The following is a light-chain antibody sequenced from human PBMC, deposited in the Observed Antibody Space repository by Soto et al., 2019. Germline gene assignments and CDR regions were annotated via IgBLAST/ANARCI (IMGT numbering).Light chain of an antibody. Sequence: EIVMTQSPATLSVSPGDRATLSCRASQSVGSSLAWYQQEPGQAPRLIXYGASTRATGIPARFSGSGSGTEFTLTISSLQSEDFAVYFCQQYKNWPPITFGQGTRLEIK. CDR1: QSVGSS. CDR3: QQYKNWPPIT. CDR2: GAS. V-gene: IGKV3-15*01. J-gene: IGKJ5*01.